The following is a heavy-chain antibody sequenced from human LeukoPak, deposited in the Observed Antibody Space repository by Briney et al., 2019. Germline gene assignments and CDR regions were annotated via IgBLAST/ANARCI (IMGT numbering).Heavy chain of an antibody. J-gene: IGHJ4*02. CDR1: GFTFSSYA. CDR2: ISYDGSNK. D-gene: IGHD3-10*01. Sequence: PGRSLRLSCAASGFTFSSYAMHWVRQAPGKGLEWVAVISYDGSNKYYADSVKSRFTISRDNSKNTLYLQMNSLRAEDTAVYYCARALWFGELQDYWGQGTLVTVSS. V-gene: IGHV3-30*04. CDR3: ARALWFGELQDY.